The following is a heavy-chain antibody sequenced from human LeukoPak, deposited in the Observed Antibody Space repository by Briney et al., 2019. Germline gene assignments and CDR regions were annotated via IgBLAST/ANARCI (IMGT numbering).Heavy chain of an antibody. V-gene: IGHV4-39*01. J-gene: IGHJ4*02. CDR3: ARWARRSPESAFDY. D-gene: IGHD1-14*01. CDR2: IYYSGST. CDR1: GGSISSSSYY. Sequence: PSETLSLTCTVSGGSISSSSYYWGWIRQPPGKGLEWIGSIYYSGSTYYNPSLKSRVTISVDTSKNQFSLKLSSVTAADTAVYYCARWARRSPESAFDYWGQGTLVTVSS.